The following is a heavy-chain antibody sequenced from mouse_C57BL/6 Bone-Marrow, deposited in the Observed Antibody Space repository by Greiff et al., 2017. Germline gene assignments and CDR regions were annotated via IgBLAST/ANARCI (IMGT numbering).Heavy chain of an antibody. CDR1: GYTFTDYY. CDR2: INPYNGGT. V-gene: IGHV1-19*01. D-gene: IGHD1-1*01. CDR3: ARSGITTVVATPDY. Sequence: EVPLQQSGPVLVKPGASVKMSCKASGYTFTDYYMNWVKQSHGKSLEWIGVINPYNGGTSYNQKFKGKATLTVDKSSSTAYMELNSLTSEDSAVYYCARSGITTVVATPDYWGQGTTLTVSS. J-gene: IGHJ2*01.